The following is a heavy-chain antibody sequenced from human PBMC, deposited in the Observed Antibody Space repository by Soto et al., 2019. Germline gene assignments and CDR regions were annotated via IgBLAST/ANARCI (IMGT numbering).Heavy chain of an antibody. CDR2: IIPIFGTA. D-gene: IGHD2-15*01. CDR3: AREGYCSGGSCYSDYYYYGMDV. CDR1: GGTFSSYA. Sequence: QVQLVQSGAEVKKPGSSVKVSCKASGGTFSSYAISWVRQAPGQGLEWMGGIIPIFGTANYAQKFQGRVTITADESTSTAYMELSSLRSEDTAVYYCAREGYCSGGSCYSDYYYYGMDVWGQGTTVTVSS. J-gene: IGHJ6*02. V-gene: IGHV1-69*01.